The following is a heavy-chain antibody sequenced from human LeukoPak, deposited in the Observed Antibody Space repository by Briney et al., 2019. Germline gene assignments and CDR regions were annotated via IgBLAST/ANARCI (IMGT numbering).Heavy chain of an antibody. V-gene: IGHV4-34*01. D-gene: IGHD6-6*01. J-gene: IGHJ5*02. CDR3: ARLSYSSSRRNLVVFRPNFDP. Sequence: PSETLSLTCAVYGGSFSGYYWRWIRQPPGKGLEWIGEINHSGSTNYNPSLKSRVTISVDTSKNQFSLKLSSVTAADTAVYYCARLSYSSSRRNLVVFRPNFDPWGQGTLVTVSS. CDR1: GGSFSGYY. CDR2: INHSGST.